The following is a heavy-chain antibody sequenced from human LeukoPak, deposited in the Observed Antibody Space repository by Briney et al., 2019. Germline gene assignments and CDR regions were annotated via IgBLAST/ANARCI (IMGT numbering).Heavy chain of an antibody. CDR2: ISASGAVP. D-gene: IGHD3-22*01. J-gene: IGHJ4*02. V-gene: IGHV3-11*04. CDR1: GFRFDSFY. CDR3: ARSLIVASEDY. Sequence: KPGGSLRLSCAASGFRFDSFYMGWIRQVPGKGLDYIALISASGAVPYYAESVEGRFTISRDNAKNSVSLQMNSRSADDTAIYYCARSLIVASEDYWGQGTQVIVSS.